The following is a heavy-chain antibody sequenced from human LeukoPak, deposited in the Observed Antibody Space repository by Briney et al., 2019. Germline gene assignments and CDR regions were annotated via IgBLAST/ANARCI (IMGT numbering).Heavy chain of an antibody. V-gene: IGHV4-59*01. D-gene: IGHD5-18*01. CDR2: IYYSGST. J-gene: IGHJ4*02. CDR3: AGEIGGYSYGYVPREVSYYFDY. Sequence: PSETLSLTCTVSGGSISSYYWSWIRQPPGKGLEGIGYIYYSGSTNYNPSLKSRVTISVDTSKNQFSLKLSSVTAADTAVYYCAGEIGGYSYGYVPREVSYYFDYWGQGTLVTVSS. CDR1: GGSISSYY.